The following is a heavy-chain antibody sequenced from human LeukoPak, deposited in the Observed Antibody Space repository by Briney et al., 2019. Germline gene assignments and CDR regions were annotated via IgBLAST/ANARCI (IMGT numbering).Heavy chain of an antibody. Sequence: ASVKVSCKTSGYTFTNFGITWVRQAPGQGLEWVGWISPYNGNTNYAQKLQGRVTLTTDTSTTTAYMELRSLRSDDTAVYYCARGHKRITMVRGVKDAFDIWGQGTMVTVSS. CDR1: GYTFTNFG. D-gene: IGHD3-10*01. V-gene: IGHV1-18*01. CDR2: ISPYNGNT. CDR3: ARGHKRITMVRGVKDAFDI. J-gene: IGHJ3*02.